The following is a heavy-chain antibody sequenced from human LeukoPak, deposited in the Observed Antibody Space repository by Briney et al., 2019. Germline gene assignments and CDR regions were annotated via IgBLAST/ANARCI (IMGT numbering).Heavy chain of an antibody. CDR1: GGTFSSYA. CDR2: IIPIFGTA. CDR3: AKEGGYSYGYYFDY. J-gene: IGHJ4*02. Sequence: GASVKVSCKASGGTFSSYAISWVRQAPGQGLEWMGGIIPIFGTANYAQKFQGRVTITADKSTSTAYMELSSLRSEGTAVYYCAKEGGYSYGYYFDYLGQGTLVTVSS. D-gene: IGHD5-18*01. V-gene: IGHV1-69*06.